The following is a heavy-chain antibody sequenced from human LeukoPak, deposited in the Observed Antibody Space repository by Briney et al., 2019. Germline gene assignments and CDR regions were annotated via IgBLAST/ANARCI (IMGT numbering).Heavy chain of an antibody. CDR2: IRSDASYR. D-gene: IGHD2-2*01. J-gene: IGHJ4*02. Sequence: RGSLRLSCTASGFTFTNSWMSWVRLAPGKGLEWVATIRSDASYRHYADSVRGRFTISRDNAKNSLYLQMNSLRAEDTAVYYCARSIPAGNRRWGQGTLVTVSS. CDR3: ARSIPAGNRR. CDR1: GFTFTNSW. V-gene: IGHV3-7*03.